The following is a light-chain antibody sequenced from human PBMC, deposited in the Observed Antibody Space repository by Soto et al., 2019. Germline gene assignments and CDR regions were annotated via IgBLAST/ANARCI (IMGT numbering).Light chain of an antibody. J-gene: IGKJ1*01. CDR3: QNYNSFYSRT. CDR2: DAS. V-gene: IGKV1-5*01. Sequence: DIQMTQSPSTLSASVGDRVNITCRASQSISSWLAWYQQKPGKAPKLLIYDASSLESGVPSRFSGTGSGAEFTLTISRLQPDDFATYYCQNYNSFYSRTFGQGTKVDIK. CDR1: QSISSW.